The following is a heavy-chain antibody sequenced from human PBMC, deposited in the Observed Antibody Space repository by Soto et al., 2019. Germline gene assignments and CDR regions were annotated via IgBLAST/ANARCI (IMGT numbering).Heavy chain of an antibody. CDR1: GFSVSDAW. D-gene: IGHD3-9*01. CDR3: STGAHLSTTFVRFVY. V-gene: IGHV3-15*07. CDR2: IRSQRDGGTT. J-gene: IGHJ4*01. Sequence: PGGSLRLSCAASGFSVSDAWINWVRQTPGKGLEWVGRIRSQRDGGTTDYAAPVKGRFVVSRDDSTNMVYLQMNSLKTEDTGVYCCSTGAHLSTTFVRFVYGGHGTPVTVSS.